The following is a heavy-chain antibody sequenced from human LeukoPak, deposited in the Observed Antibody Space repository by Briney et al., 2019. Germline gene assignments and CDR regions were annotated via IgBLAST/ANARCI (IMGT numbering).Heavy chain of an antibody. Sequence: PGGSLRLSCAASGFTFSTYGMHWVRQAPGKGLEWEAVISYDGSNKYYADSVKGRFTISRDNSKDTLYLQMNSLRAEDTAVYYCAKEVGTFTLDYWGQGTLVTVSS. J-gene: IGHJ4*02. V-gene: IGHV3-30*18. CDR2: ISYDGSNK. CDR1: GFTFSTYG. D-gene: IGHD1-26*01. CDR3: AKEVGTFTLDY.